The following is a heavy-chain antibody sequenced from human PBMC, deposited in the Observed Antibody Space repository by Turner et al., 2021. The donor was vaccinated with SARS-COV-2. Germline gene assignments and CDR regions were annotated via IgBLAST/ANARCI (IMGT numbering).Heavy chain of an antibody. CDR2: FDPKDGET. V-gene: IGHV1-24*01. CDR3: ATGVAVAGTPSKYYYYYGMDV. Sequence: QVQLVQSGAEVKKPGASVKVSCKVSGYTLTEVSMHWVRQAPGKGLEWMGGFDPKDGETIYAQKFQGRVTMTEDTSTDTAYMELSSLRSEDTAVYYCATGVAVAGTPSKYYYYYGMDVWGQGTTVTVSS. J-gene: IGHJ6*02. CDR1: GYTLTEVS. D-gene: IGHD6-19*01.